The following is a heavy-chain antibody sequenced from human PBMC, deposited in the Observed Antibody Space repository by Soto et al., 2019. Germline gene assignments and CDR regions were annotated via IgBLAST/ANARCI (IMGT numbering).Heavy chain of an antibody. D-gene: IGHD6-13*01. CDR1: RYTFTSYY. J-gene: IGHJ3*02. CDR3: TRDIAAAGTRAFDI. CDR2: INPRGGST. Sequence: ASVQVSCQASRYTFTSYYMHWVRQAPGQGLERMGIINPRGGSTSYAQKFQGRVTMTRGTSTSTVYMELSSLRSEDTAVYDCTRDIAAAGTRAFDIWGQGTMVTVSS. V-gene: IGHV1-46*01.